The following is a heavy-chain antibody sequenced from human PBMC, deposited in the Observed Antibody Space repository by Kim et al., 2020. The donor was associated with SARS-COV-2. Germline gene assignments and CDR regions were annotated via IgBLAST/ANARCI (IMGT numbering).Heavy chain of an antibody. Sequence: TNYTPSLKSRVTISVDTSRNQFSLKLSSVTAADTAVYYCARATLWQGIDYWGQGTLVTVSS. J-gene: IGHJ4*02. CDR2: T. CDR3: ARATLWQGIDY. V-gene: IGHV4-59*01.